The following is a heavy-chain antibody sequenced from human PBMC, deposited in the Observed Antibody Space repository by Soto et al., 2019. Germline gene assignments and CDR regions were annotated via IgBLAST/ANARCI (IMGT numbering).Heavy chain of an antibody. CDR2: INHRGSA. CDR1: GGSFRGYY. J-gene: IGHJ6*02. D-gene: IGHD1-26*01. CDR3: ARGSRVKIPAATGRDYYYHGLDV. Sequence: QVQLQQWGAGLLKPSETLSLTCAVYGGSFRGYYWSWIRQPPGKGLEWIGEINHRGSANYNPSVKSRVTISVDTSKNQFSLNLNSVTAADTAMYYCARGSRVKIPAATGRDYYYHGLDVWAQGTAVTVSS. V-gene: IGHV4-34*01.